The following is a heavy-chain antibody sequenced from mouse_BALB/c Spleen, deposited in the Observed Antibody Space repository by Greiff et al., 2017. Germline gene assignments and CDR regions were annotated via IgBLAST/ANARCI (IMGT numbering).Heavy chain of an antibody. CDR3: ARDGNYGNYYAMDY. CDR1: GFSLTSYG. Sequence: VKVVESGPGLVAPSQSLSITCTVSGFSLTSYGVHWVRQPPGKGLEWLGVIWAGGSTNYNSALMSRLSISKDNSKSQVFLKMNSLQTDDTAMYYCARDGNYGNYYAMDYWGQGTSVTVSS. D-gene: IGHD2-1*01. J-gene: IGHJ4*01. CDR2: IWAGGST. V-gene: IGHV2-9*02.